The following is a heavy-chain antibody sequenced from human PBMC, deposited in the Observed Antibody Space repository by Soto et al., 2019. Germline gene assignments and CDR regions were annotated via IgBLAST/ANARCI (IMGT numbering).Heavy chain of an antibody. CDR1: GGSISSGGYY. CDR3: ARPLNSYGRHDAFDI. Sequence: ASETLSLTCTVSGGSISSGGYYWSWIRQHPGKGLEWIGYIYYSGSTYYNPSLKSRVTISVDTSKNQFSLKLSSVTAADTAVYYCARPLNSYGRHDAFDIWGQGTMVTV. V-gene: IGHV4-31*03. CDR2: IYYSGST. J-gene: IGHJ3*02. D-gene: IGHD5-18*01.